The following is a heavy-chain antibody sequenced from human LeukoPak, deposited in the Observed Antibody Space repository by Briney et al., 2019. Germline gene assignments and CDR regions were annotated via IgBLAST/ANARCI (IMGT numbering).Heavy chain of an antibody. CDR1: GFTFSSYG. D-gene: IGHD2-15*01. J-gene: IGHJ3*02. Sequence: GGSLRLSCAASGFTFSSYGMHWVRQAPGKGLEWVAFIRYDGSNKYYADSVKGRFTISRDNAKNSLYLQMNSLRAEDTAVYYCARDIVVVVAANDAFDIWSQGTMVTVSS. CDR2: IRYDGSNK. V-gene: IGHV3-30*02. CDR3: ARDIVVVVAANDAFDI.